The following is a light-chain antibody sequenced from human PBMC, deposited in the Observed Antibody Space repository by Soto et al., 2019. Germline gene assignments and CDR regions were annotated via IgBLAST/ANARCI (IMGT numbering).Light chain of an antibody. CDR3: QQYGSSPR. J-gene: IGKJ1*01. CDR2: GAS. Sequence: EIVLTQSPGTLSLSPGERATLSCRASQTVNSAFLAWYQQKPGQAPRLLIYGASSRFSGIPDRFSGSGSGTEFTLTSSRLEPEDFAVYYCQQYGSSPRFGQGTKVEIK. CDR1: QTVNSAF. V-gene: IGKV3-20*01.